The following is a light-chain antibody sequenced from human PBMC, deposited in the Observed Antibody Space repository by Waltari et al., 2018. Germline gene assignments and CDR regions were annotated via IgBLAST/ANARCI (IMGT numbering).Light chain of an antibody. J-gene: IGLJ3*02. CDR2: GNT. CDR3: HSYDHILCGSV. CDR1: SSNDGANYD. Sequence: QSVLTQPPSVSGAPGQRVTISCTGSSSNDGANYDVNWYQQLPGTAPKLLIYGNTNRASVVPDRFPGSNYVTSASLAIPGLQAEDESDYSCHSYDHILCGSVFGGGTTLTVL. V-gene: IGLV1-40*01.